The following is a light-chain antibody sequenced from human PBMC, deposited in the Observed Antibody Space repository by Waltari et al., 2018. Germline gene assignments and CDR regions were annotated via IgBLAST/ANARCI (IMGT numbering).Light chain of an antibody. CDR1: SSDVGGFNY. V-gene: IGLV2-8*01. Sequence: QSALTQPPSASGSPGQSVTIPCTGTSSDVGGFNYVSWYQHHPSRAPKVLIYGVTKRPSGVPDLFTGSKSENTSALTISVLQAEDEADYYCSSYAGNNSFVFGVGTKVSVL. CDR2: GVT. CDR3: SSYAGNNSFV. J-gene: IGLJ1*01.